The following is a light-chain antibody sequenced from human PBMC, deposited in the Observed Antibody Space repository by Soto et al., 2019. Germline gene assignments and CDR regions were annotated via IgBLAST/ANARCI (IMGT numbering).Light chain of an antibody. CDR1: QSVSSN. J-gene: IGKJ1*01. CDR2: GAS. Sequence: EIVMTQSPATLSVSPGERATISCRASQSVSSNLAWYQQKPGQAPRLLIYGASTRATGIPARFSGSGFGTEFTLTISSLQSEDFAVYYCQQYNNWPPYTFGQGTKVDIK. V-gene: IGKV3-15*01. CDR3: QQYNNWPPYT.